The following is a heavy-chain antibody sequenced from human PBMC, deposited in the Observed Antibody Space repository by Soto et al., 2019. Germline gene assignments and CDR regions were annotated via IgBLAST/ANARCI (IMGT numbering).Heavy chain of an antibody. CDR3: AREEGSGSYYYYYGMDV. D-gene: IGHD1-26*01. CDR1: GYTFTSYA. Sequence: ASVKVSCKASGYTFTSYAMHWVRQAPGQRLEWMGWINAGNGNTKYSQKFQGRVTITRDTSASTAYMELSSLRSEDTAVYYCAREEGSGSYYYYYGMDVWGQGTTVTVSS. J-gene: IGHJ6*02. CDR2: INAGNGNT. V-gene: IGHV1-3*01.